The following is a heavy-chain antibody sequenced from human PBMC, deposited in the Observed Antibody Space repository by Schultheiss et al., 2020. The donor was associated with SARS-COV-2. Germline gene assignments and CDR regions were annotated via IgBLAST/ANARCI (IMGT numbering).Heavy chain of an antibody. Sequence: SQTLSLTCAISGDSVSSNSVAWNWIRQSPSRGLEWLGRTYYRSKWYSDYAVSVKSRITINPDTSKNQFSLMLSSVTTADTAVYYCARYYDFWSGLDYWGRGTLVTVSS. V-gene: IGHV6-1*01. CDR1: GDSVSSNSVA. CDR2: TYYRSKWYS. CDR3: ARYYDFWSGLDY. J-gene: IGHJ4*02. D-gene: IGHD3-3*01.